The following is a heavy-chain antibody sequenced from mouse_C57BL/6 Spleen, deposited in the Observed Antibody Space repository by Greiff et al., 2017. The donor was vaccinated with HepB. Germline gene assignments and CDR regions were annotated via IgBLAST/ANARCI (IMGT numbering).Heavy chain of an antibody. CDR2: IYIGNGYT. CDR1: GYTFTSYG. CDR3: ARGDHYCGSSYFDY. Sequence: EVKLVESGAELVRPGSSVKMSCKTSGYTFTSYGINWVKQRPGQGLEWIGYIYIGNGYTEYNEKFKGKATLTSDTSSSTAYMQLSSLTSEDSAIYCCARGDHYCGSSYFDYWGQGTTLTVSS. J-gene: IGHJ2*01. V-gene: IGHV1-58*01. D-gene: IGHD1-1*01.